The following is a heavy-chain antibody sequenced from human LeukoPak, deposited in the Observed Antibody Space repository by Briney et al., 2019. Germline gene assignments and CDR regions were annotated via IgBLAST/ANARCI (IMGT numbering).Heavy chain of an antibody. CDR2: ISSDGSEK. V-gene: IGHV3-30*03. J-gene: IGHJ4*02. CDR3: ARPTIATGAEPQYYFDY. CDR1: GFTFSSYG. D-gene: IGHD1-14*01. Sequence: SLRLSCAASGFTFSSYGMHWVRQAPGKGLEWVAVISSDGSEKYSADSVQGRFTISRDNSKNTLYLQMNSLRPEDTAVYYCARPTIATGAEPQYYFDYWGQGTLVTVSS.